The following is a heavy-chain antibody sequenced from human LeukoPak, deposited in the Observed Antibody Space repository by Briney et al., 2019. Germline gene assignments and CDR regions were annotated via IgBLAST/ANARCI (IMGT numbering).Heavy chain of an antibody. V-gene: IGHV4-30-2*01. Sequence: SETLSLTCTVSGGSISSGGYYWSWIRQPPGKGLEWIGYIYHSGSTYYNPSLKSRVTISVDRSKNQFSLKLSSVTAADTAVYYCARQGLGSSSQDFDYWGQGTLVTVSS. J-gene: IGHJ4*02. CDR1: GGSISSGGYY. CDR3: ARQGLGSSSQDFDY. D-gene: IGHD6-6*01. CDR2: IYHSGST.